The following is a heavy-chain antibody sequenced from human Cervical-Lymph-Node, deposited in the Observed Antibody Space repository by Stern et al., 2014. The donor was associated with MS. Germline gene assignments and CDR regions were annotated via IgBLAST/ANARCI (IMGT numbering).Heavy chain of an antibody. V-gene: IGHV4-39*01. J-gene: IGHJ3*01. Sequence: QVQLVESGPGLVKPSETLSLTCSISGGSVSSNRYYWGWIRQPPGKGLEWIGIIYYSGATFYNPSLKSRLSISMDTSQDQFSLSLTSVTAADTAVYYCGRAGLDDTFDVWGQGTMVTVSS. CDR2: IYYSGAT. D-gene: IGHD3/OR15-3a*01. CDR1: GGSVSSNRYY. CDR3: GRAGLDDTFDV.